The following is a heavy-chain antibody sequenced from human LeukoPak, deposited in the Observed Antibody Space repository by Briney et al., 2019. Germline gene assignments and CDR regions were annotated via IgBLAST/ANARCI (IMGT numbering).Heavy chain of an antibody. CDR3: ARWVGDYDFWSGYSGFDP. Sequence: SETLSLTCTVSVYSISSVYYWGWIRQPPGKGLEWIGSIYHSGSTYYNPSLKSRVTISVDTSKNQFSLKLSSVTAADTAVYYCARWVGDYDFWSGYSGFDPWGQGTLVTVSS. CDR2: IYHSGST. J-gene: IGHJ5*02. D-gene: IGHD3-3*01. V-gene: IGHV4-38-2*02. CDR1: VYSISSVYY.